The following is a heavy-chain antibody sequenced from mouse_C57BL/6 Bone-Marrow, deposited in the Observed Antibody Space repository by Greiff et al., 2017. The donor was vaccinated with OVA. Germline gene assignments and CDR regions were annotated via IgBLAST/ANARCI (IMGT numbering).Heavy chain of an antibody. D-gene: IGHD2-5*01. CDR2: ISNGGGST. CDR1: GFTFSDYY. CDR3: ARQNYSNYDWYFDV. Sequence: EVMLVESGGGLVQPGGSLKLSCAASGFTFSDYYMYWVRQTPEKRLEWVAYISNGGGSTYYPDTVKGRFTISRDNAKNTLYLQMSRLKSEDTAMYYCARQNYSNYDWYFDVWGTGTTVTVSS. J-gene: IGHJ1*03. V-gene: IGHV5-12*01.